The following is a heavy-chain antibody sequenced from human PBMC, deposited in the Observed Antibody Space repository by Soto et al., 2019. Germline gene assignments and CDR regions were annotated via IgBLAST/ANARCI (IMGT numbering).Heavy chain of an antibody. D-gene: IGHD1-1*01. Sequence: QVQLQESGPGLVKPSGTLSLTCAVSGGSISPSTWWSWVRQPPGKGLEWIGEVYPSGSTNYNPSFKSRVAMSVDKSKHRFSLKLHSVTAADTALYYCARTRTSGTLFDYWSQGSLVTVSS. CDR3: ARTRTSGTLFDY. J-gene: IGHJ4*02. CDR1: GGSISPSTW. CDR2: VYPSGST. V-gene: IGHV4-4*02.